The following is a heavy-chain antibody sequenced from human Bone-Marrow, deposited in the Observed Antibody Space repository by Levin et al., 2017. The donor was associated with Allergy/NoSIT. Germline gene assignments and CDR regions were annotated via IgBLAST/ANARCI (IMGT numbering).Heavy chain of an antibody. CDR3: ARLVHYGNYTPRSRELTYYYDDYMDV. Sequence: GGSLRLSCAASGFTFSSYSMNWVRQAPGKGLEWVSSISSSSSYIYYADSVKGRFTISRDNAKNSLYLQMNSLRAEDTAVYYCARLVHYGNYTPRSRELTYYYDDYMDVWGKGTTVTVSS. V-gene: IGHV3-21*01. CDR2: ISSSSSYI. CDR1: GFTFSSYS. J-gene: IGHJ6*03. D-gene: IGHD4-11*01.